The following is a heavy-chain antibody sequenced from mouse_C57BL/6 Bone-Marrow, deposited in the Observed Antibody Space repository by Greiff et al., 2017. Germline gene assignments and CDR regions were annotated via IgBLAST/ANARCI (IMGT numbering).Heavy chain of an antibody. J-gene: IGHJ3*01. V-gene: IGHV5-17*01. CDR1: GFTFSDYG. D-gene: IGHD4-1*01. CDR3: ARNWDAY. CDR2: ISSGSSTI. Sequence: EVKLVASGGGLVKPGGSLKLSCAASGFTFSDYGMHWVRQAPEKGLEWVAYISSGSSTIYYADTVKGRFTISRDNAKNTLFLQMTSLRSEDTAMYYCARNWDAYWGQGTLVTVSA.